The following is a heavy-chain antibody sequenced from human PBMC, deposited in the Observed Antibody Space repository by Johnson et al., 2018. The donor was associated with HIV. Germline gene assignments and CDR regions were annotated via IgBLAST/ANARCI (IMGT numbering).Heavy chain of an antibody. CDR1: GFNVSDNY. Sequence: VQLVESGGALVQPGGSLRLSCAASGFNVSDNYMSWVRQAPGKGLEWVAVISYDGSNQYYADSVKGRFTISRDNSKNTLYLHMNSLKPEDTAVYYCARDAHGYNPYDAFDIWGQGTMVTVSS. CDR3: ARDAHGYNPYDAFDI. CDR2: ISYDGSNQ. J-gene: IGHJ3*02. V-gene: IGHV3-30*03. D-gene: IGHD5-24*01.